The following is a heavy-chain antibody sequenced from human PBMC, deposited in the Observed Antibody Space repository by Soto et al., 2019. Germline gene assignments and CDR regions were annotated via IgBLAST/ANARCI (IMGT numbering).Heavy chain of an antibody. D-gene: IGHD5-12*01. Sequence: SVKVSCKASGGTFSSYTISWVRQAPGQGLEWMGRIIPILGIANYAQKFQGRVTITADKSTSTAYMELSSLRSEDTAVYYCARDLPREWLRLGAFDIWGQGTMVTVSS. CDR3: ARDLPREWLRLGAFDI. CDR2: IIPILGIA. CDR1: GGTFSSYT. J-gene: IGHJ3*02. V-gene: IGHV1-69*04.